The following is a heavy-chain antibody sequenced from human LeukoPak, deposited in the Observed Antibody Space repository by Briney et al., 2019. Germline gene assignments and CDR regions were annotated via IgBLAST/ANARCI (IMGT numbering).Heavy chain of an antibody. CDR3: TRVPNWGSVYYSYGMDV. V-gene: IGHV3-49*03. Sequence: GGSLRLSCTASGFTFGDYALSWIRQAPGKGLEGVSFIRCNAYGGTTEYAASLKGRFTISRDDSKSIAYLQVNSRKYEDTAVYFCTRVPNWGSVYYSYGMDVWGQGTTGTVS. D-gene: IGHD7-27*01. J-gene: IGHJ6*02. CDR2: IRCNAYGGTT. CDR1: GFTFGDYA.